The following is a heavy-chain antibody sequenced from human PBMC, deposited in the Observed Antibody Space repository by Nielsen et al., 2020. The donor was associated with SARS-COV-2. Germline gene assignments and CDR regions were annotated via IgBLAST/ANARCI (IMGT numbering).Heavy chain of an antibody. CDR1: GGSISSSSYY. CDR2: IYYSGST. Sequence: SETLSLTCTVSGGSISSSSYYWGWIRQPPGKGLEWIGSIYYSGSTYYNPSLKSRVTISVDTSKNQFSLKLSSVTAADTAVYYCARGHGGFWSGYYHYYYYGMDVWGQGTTVTVSS. V-gene: IGHV4-39*01. CDR3: ARGHGGFWSGYYHYYYYGMDV. D-gene: IGHD3-3*01. J-gene: IGHJ6*02.